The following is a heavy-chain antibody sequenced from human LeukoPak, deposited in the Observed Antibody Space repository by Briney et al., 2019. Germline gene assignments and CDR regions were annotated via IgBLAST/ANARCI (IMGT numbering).Heavy chain of an antibody. CDR2: IKVGGGT. J-gene: IGHJ4*02. V-gene: IGHV4-34*01. CDR1: GGSGKDYP. CDR3: ARGAPGY. Sequence: PSEMLSRTCAVYGGSGKDYPWAWIRQPQGKGLEWIGQIKVGGGTKYTPSLNSRVTMSLDTSKNQFSLKLTSVSAADTAVYYCARGAPGYWGQGTLVTVSS.